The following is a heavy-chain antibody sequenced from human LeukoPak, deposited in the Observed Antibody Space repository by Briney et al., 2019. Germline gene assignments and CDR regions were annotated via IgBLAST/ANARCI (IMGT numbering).Heavy chain of an antibody. Sequence: PSETLSLTCTVSGGSISSSSYYWGWIRQPPGKGLEWIGSIYYSGSTNYNPSLKSRVTISVDKSKNQFSLKLSSVTAADTAVYYCARDNAQGSSSDPYYFDYWGQGTLVTVSS. CDR1: GGSISSSSYY. D-gene: IGHD6-6*01. J-gene: IGHJ4*02. CDR2: IYYSGST. CDR3: ARDNAQGSSSDPYYFDY. V-gene: IGHV4-39*07.